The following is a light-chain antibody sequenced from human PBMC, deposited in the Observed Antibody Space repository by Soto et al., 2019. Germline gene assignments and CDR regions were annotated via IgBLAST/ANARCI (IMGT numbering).Light chain of an antibody. V-gene: IGKV3-20*01. CDR1: QSVSNNY. CDR3: QQYGSSGT. J-gene: IGKJ1*01. Sequence: ETMLTQSPATLSASPGERVTLSCRASQSVSNNYLAWYQQKPGQAPRLLIYGASNRATGIPDRFSGSGSGTDFTLTISRLEPEDFAVYYCQQYGSSGTFGQGTKVDIK. CDR2: GAS.